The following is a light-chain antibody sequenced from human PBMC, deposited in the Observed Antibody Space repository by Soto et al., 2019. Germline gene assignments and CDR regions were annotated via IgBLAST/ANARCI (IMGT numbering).Light chain of an antibody. CDR2: GAS. CDR3: QQYSRAPLT. CDR1: QTVSRY. J-gene: IGKJ1*01. V-gene: IGKV3-20*01. Sequence: TQSPSSLSASVGDTVTITFRASQTVSRYLNWYQQKPGQAPRLVISGASSRTSGIPDRFSASGSGTEYTLTISRLEPEDFAVYYCQQYSRAPLTFGQGTKVDIK.